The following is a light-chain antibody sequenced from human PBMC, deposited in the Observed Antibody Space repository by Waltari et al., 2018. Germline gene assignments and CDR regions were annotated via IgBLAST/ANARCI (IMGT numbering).Light chain of an antibody. J-gene: IGLJ2*01. V-gene: IGLV1-40*01. CDR2: GNV. CDR3: QSYDNTSGSI. CDR1: SSHIGARSN. Sequence: SVPTPPPSVSGAPGQRVPIPRPGSSSHIGARSNVHWYQLFPGTAPKLLIYGNVNRPSGVPDRFSGSKSGTSASLAITGLQAEDEADYYCQSYDNTSGSIFGGGTKLTVL.